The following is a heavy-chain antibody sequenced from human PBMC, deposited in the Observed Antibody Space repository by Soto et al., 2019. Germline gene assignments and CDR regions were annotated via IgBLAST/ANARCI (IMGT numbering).Heavy chain of an antibody. V-gene: IGHV1-8*01. Sequence: QVQLVQSGAEVKKPGASVKVSCKASGYTFTSYDINWVRQATGQGLEWMGWMNPNSGNTGYAQKVQGRVTMTRNTSIGTASMRLISLRSEHTALYYCARGWDYGSGSPVDPWGQGTLVTLSS. CDR3: ARGWDYGSGSPVDP. CDR2: MNPNSGNT. CDR1: GYTFTSYD. D-gene: IGHD3-10*01. J-gene: IGHJ5*02.